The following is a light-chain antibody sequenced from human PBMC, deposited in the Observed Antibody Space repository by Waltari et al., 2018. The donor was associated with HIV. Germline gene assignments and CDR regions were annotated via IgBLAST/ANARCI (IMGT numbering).Light chain of an antibody. J-gene: IGKJ2*01. CDR3: HQYNDWPPMYT. V-gene: IGKV3-15*01. Sequence: IVMTQSPATLSVSPGERATLSCRASQHINRNLAWYQHHPGQAPRLLIYAASTRATDIPTRFSGSGSGTEFTLTISRLQSEDFVVYYCHQYNDWPPMYTFGQGTKLEIK. CDR2: AAS. CDR1: QHINRN.